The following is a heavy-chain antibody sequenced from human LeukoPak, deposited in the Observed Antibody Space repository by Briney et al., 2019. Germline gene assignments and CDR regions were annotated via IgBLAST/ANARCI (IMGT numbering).Heavy chain of an antibody. CDR3: VRESLLVVPFEF. CDR2: VYYSGSA. D-gene: IGHD2-8*02. J-gene: IGHJ4*02. CDR1: GGSVSSPSYD. V-gene: IGHV4-39*02. Sequence: SETLSLTCTVTGGSVSSPSYDWAWIRQAPGEGLEWIGSVYYSGSAYHNPSLRSRVTLAMDTSQNQFSLNLNSVTVTDTAVYYCVRESLLVVPFEFWGQGILVTVSS.